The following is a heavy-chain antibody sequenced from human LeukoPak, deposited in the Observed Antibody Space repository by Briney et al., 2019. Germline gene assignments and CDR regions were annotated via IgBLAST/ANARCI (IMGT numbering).Heavy chain of an antibody. CDR2: ICPGDFDT. D-gene: IGHD3-10*01. Sequence: GESLKISCKGSGYNFPIYWIGWVRQMPGKGLEWVGIICPGDFDTRYSPSFQGQVTISADKSISTAYLQWSSLKASDTAMYYCARRGFNYNYYFDDWGQGTLVTVSS. CDR3: ARRGFNYNYYFDD. J-gene: IGHJ4*02. V-gene: IGHV5-51*01. CDR1: GYNFPIYW.